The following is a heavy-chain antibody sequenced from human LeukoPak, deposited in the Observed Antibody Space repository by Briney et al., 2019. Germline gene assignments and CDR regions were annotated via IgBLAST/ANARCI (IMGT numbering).Heavy chain of an antibody. V-gene: IGHV1-18*01. J-gene: IGHJ6*03. CDR2: ISAYNGDT. D-gene: IGHD1-26*01. CDR1: GYTFTSYG. Sequence: TGGSLRLSCAASGYTFTSYGISWVRQAPGQGLEWMGWISAYNGDTNYAQKLQGRVTMTTDTSTSTAYMELRSLRSDDTAVYYCARVLKLGWEPNYYYYMDVWGRGTTVTVSS. CDR3: ARVLKLGWEPNYYYYMDV.